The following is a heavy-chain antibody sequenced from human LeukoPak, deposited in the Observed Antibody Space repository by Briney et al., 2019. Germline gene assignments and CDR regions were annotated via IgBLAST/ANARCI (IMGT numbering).Heavy chain of an antibody. V-gene: IGHV1-2*02. CDR1: GYTFTGYY. Sequence: ASVKVSCKASGYTFTGYYMHWVRQAPGQGLEWMGWINPNSGGTNYAQKFQGSVTMTRDTSISTAYTELSRLRSDDTAVYYCARDRISSGWYELGYWGQGTLVTVSS. CDR3: ARDRISSGWYELGY. CDR2: INPNSGGT. J-gene: IGHJ4*02. D-gene: IGHD6-19*01.